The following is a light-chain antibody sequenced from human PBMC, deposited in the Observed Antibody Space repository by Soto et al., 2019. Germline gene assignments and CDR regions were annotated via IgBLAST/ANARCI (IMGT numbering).Light chain of an antibody. CDR3: QQRYNWPRVT. J-gene: IGKJ4*01. CDR2: DAS. CDR1: QSVSSY. Sequence: EVVMTQSPATLSLSPGERATLSCRASQSVSSYLAWYQRKPGQAPRLRIYDASNRAPGIPARFSGSGSGTDLTLTTSSLEPEDFAVYYCQQRYNWPRVTCGGGTKVAIK. V-gene: IGKV3-11*01.